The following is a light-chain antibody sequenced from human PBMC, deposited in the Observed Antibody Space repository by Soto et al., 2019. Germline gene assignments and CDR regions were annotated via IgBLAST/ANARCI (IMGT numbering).Light chain of an antibody. V-gene: IGLV2-23*01. J-gene: IGLJ1*01. CDR3: CSYVGVRTYV. CDR2: EGN. CDR1: ISDVGSYGP. Sequence: QSVLTQPASVSGSPGQSITISCTGSISDVGSYGPVSWYQQHPGQVPKLIIYEGNRRPSGVSSRFSGSKSGNTASLTISGLQAEDEAEYYCCSYVGVRTYVFGTGTKVTVL.